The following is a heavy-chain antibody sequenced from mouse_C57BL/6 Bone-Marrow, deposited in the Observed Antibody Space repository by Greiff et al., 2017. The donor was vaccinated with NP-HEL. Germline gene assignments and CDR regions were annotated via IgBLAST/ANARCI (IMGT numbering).Heavy chain of an antibody. J-gene: IGHJ2*01. CDR2: ISDGGSYT. V-gene: IGHV5-4*01. CDR1: GFTFSSYA. CDR3: ARDGEFDY. Sequence: EVQLVESGGGLVKPGGSLKLSCAASGFTFSSYAMSWVRQTPEKRLEWVATISDGGSYTYYPDNVKGRFTISRDNAKNNLYLQMSHLKSEDTAMYYCARDGEFDYWGQGTTLTVSS.